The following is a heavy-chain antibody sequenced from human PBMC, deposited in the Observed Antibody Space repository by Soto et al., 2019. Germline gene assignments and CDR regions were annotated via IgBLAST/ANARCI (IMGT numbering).Heavy chain of an antibody. CDR3: ARDSSYYGSGSYPANYYYYYMEV. V-gene: IGHV4-31*03. J-gene: IGHJ6*03. CDR2: IYYSGST. D-gene: IGHD3-10*01. CDR1: GGSISSGGYY. Sequence: SETLSLTCTVSGGSISSGGYYWSWIRQHPGKGLEWIGYIYYSGSTYYNPSLKSRVTISVDTSKNQFSLKLSSVTAADTAVYYCARDSSYYGSGSYPANYYYYYMEVWAKGTTVTVSS.